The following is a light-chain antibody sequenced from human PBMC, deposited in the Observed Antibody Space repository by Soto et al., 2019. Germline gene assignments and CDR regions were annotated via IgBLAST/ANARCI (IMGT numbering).Light chain of an antibody. J-gene: IGLJ3*02. CDR1: SSDVGGYNY. Sequence: QSVLTQPASGSGSPGQSITISCTGTSSDVGGYNYVSWYQQHPGKAPKFLIYEVSNRPSGVSNRFSGSKSGNTASLTISGLQAEDEADYYCSSYTSTNTWVCGGGTKLTVL. CDR3: SSYTSTNTWV. CDR2: EVS. V-gene: IGLV2-14*01.